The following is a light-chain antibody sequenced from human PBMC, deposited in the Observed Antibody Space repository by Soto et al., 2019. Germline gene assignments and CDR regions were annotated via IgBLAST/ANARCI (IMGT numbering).Light chain of an antibody. Sequence: DIQMTQSPSSLSASVGDRVTITCRASQNISNYLNWYQQKPGKAPKVLIYAASSLQSGVPSRFSGSGSGTDFTLTISSLQPEDFASYFCQHSFTTPLTFGGGTKVEI. CDR2: AAS. V-gene: IGKV1-39*01. CDR1: QNISNY. CDR3: QHSFTTPLT. J-gene: IGKJ4*01.